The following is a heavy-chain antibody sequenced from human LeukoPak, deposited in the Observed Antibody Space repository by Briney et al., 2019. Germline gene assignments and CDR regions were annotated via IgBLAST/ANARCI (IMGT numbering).Heavy chain of an antibody. CDR3: AKGCSTSCIVPFQQ. V-gene: IGHV3-30*02. J-gene: IGHJ1*01. CDR1: GFTFSSYG. D-gene: IGHD2-2*01. CDR2: IRYDGSNK. Sequence: GGSLRLSCAASGFTFSSYGMHWVRQAPGKGLEWVAFIRYDGSNKYYADSVKGRFTISRDNSKNTLYLQMNSLRAEDTAVYYFAKGCSTSCIVPFQQWGQGTLVTVSS.